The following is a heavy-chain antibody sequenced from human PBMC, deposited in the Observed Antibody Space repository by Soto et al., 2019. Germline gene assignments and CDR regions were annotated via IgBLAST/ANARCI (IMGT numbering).Heavy chain of an antibody. D-gene: IGHD1-1*01. Sequence: PSETLSLTCTVSGGSISSGDYYWSWIRQPPGKGLEWIGYIYYSGSTYYNPSLKSRVTISVDTSKNQFSLKLSSVTAADTAVYNCVGNDEGPYLFDIWGKGKMAPVPS. V-gene: IGHV4-30-4*01. CDR3: VGNDEGPYLFDI. CDR1: GGSISSGDYY. J-gene: IGHJ3*02. CDR2: IYYSGST.